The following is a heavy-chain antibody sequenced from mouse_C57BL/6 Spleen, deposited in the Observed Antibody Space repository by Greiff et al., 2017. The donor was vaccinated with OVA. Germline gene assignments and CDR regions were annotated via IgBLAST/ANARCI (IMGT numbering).Heavy chain of an antibody. CDR2: IDPENGDT. CDR3: TTEGFDY. J-gene: IGHJ2*01. CDR1: GFNIKDDY. V-gene: IGHV14-4*01. Sequence: EVKLQQSGAELVRPGASVKLSCTASGFNIKDDYMHWVKQRPEQGLEWIGWIDPENGDTEYASKFQGKATITADTSSNTAYLQLSSLTSEDTAVYYCTTEGFDYWGQGTTLTVSS.